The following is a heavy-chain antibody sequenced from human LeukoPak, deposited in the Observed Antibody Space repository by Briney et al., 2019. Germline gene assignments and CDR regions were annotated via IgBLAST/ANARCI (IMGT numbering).Heavy chain of an antibody. CDR1: GGSFNSYY. D-gene: IGHD3-22*01. CDR2: IFYNGNT. CDR3: ARQPSGFYEKSGYYPYYFDY. J-gene: IGHJ4*02. Sequence: SETLSLTCTVSGGSFNSYYWTWVRQPPGKGLEWVGYIFYNGNTKYDPSLQSRVTISLDTSKSQFSLKLRSVTAADTAVYYCARQPSGFYEKSGYYPYYFDYWGQGTLVTVSS. V-gene: IGHV4-59*08.